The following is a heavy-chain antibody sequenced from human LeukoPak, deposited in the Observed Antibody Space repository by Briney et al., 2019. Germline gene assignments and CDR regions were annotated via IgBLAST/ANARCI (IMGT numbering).Heavy chain of an antibody. D-gene: IGHD3-22*01. J-gene: IGHJ3*02. V-gene: IGHV3-30*03. Sequence: GGSLRLSCAASGFTFSSYGMHWVRQAPGKGLEWVAVISYDGSNKYYADSVKGRFTISRDNSKNTLYLQMNSLRAEDTAVYYCASPKYYYGSSGYQGAFDIWGQGTMVTVSS. CDR1: GFTFSSYG. CDR2: ISYDGSNK. CDR3: ASPKYYYGSSGYQGAFDI.